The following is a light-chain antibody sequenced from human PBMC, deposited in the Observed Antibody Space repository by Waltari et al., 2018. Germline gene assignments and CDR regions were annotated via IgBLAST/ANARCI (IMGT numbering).Light chain of an antibody. J-gene: IGKJ2*01. CDR2: GAS. Sequence: EIVLTQSPATLSLSPGEIATLSCRASQSVFTSLAWYQQKPGQAPRLLIYGASSRATGIPARFSGSGSGTDFTLAISSLEPEDFAVYYCQQRSHWPPEYTFGQGTKLEIK. CDR1: QSVFTS. CDR3: QQRSHWPPEYT. V-gene: IGKV3-11*01.